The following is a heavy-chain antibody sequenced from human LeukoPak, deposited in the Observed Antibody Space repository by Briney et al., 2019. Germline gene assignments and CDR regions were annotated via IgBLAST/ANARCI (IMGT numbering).Heavy chain of an antibody. CDR3: ARGELGHFDY. D-gene: IGHD7-27*01. V-gene: IGHV4-31*03. CDR2: IYYSGNT. CDR1: SGSISSGGYY. Sequence: SETLSLTCTVSSGSISSGGYYWSWIRQHPGKGLEWIGYIYYSGNTHYNPSLKSRVTISVDTSKNQFSLKLSSVTAADTAVYYCARGELGHFDYWGQGTLVTVSS. J-gene: IGHJ4*02.